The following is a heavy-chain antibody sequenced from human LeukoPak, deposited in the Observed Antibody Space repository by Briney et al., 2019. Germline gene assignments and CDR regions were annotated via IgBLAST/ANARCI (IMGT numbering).Heavy chain of an antibody. CDR3: TGDYGSGSYRFDY. V-gene: IGHV4-4*08. CDR1: GDSLSSYS. Sequence: SETLSLTCTVSGDSLSSYSWSWVRQPPGRGLERIGYIYNSGRTIYNPSLRSRVTISIDMSKNQFSMKLSSVTAADTAVYYCTGDYGSGSYRFDYWGQGTLVTVSS. D-gene: IGHD3-10*01. J-gene: IGHJ4*02. CDR2: IYNSGRT.